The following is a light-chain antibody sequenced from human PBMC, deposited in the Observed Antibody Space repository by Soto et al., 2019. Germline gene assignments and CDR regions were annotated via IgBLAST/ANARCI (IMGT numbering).Light chain of an antibody. CDR1: KNDIGVYDF. CDR3: KSYAGSNTYV. CDR2: EVV. Sequence: QSVLTQPPSASGSPGQSVTISCTGTKNDIGVYDFVSWYQHHPSKAPRLIIYEVVQRPSGVPDRFSGSKPGNTASLTVSGLQAADEADYFCKSYAGSNTYVFGSGTKAPS. V-gene: IGLV2-8*01. J-gene: IGLJ1*01.